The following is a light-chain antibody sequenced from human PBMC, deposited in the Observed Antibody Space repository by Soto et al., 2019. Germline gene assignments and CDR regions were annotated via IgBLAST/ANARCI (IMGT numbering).Light chain of an antibody. CDR1: SSNIGAGYD. J-gene: IGLJ3*02. CDR3: QSFDSSLSGWL. V-gene: IGLV1-40*01. Sequence: QSVLTQRPSVSGAPGQRVTISCTGSSSNIGAGYDVHWYQQLPGTAPKLLISGDTNRPSGVPDRFSGSKSGTSASLAITGLRAEDEAVYYCQSFDSSLSGWLFGGGTKLTVL. CDR2: GDT.